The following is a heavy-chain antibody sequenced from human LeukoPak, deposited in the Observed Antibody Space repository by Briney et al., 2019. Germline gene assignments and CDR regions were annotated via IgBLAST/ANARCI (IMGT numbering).Heavy chain of an antibody. D-gene: IGHD4-17*01. CDR2: IRYDGSNK. J-gene: IGHJ4*02. CDR1: GFTFSSYG. V-gene: IGHV3-30*02. Sequence: PGGSLRLSCAASGFTFSSYGMHWVRQAPGKGLEWVAFIRYDGSNKYYADSVKGRFTISRDNSKNTLYLQMNSLRAEDTAVYYCAKDQATVTTVYFDYWGQGTLVTVSS. CDR3: AKDQATVTTVYFDY.